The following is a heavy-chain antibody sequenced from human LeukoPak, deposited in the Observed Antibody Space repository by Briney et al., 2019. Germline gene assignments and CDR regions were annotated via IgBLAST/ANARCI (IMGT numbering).Heavy chain of an antibody. CDR2: ISYDGSNK. V-gene: IGHV3-30*18. CDR3: AKDDSGSYLLVTGALDY. D-gene: IGHD1-26*01. J-gene: IGHJ4*02. CDR1: GFTFSSYG. Sequence: PGGSLRLSCAASGFTFSSYGMHWVRQAPGKGLEWVAVISYDGSNKYYADSVKGRFTISRDNSKNTLYLQMNSLRAEDTAVYYCAKDDSGSYLLVTGALDYWGQGTPVTVSS.